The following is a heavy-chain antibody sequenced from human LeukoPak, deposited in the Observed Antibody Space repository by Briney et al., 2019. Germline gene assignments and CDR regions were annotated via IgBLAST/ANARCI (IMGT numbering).Heavy chain of an antibody. Sequence: SETLSLTCTVSRGSLSSEYWSWIRQPPGRGLERIGYISYSGNTNYNPSLKSRVTISVDTSKNQFSLKLGSVTAADTAVYYCARQAYCSSTSCYPFDYWGQGTLVTVSS. CDR1: RGSLSSEY. CDR3: ARQAYCSSTSCYPFDY. D-gene: IGHD2-2*01. V-gene: IGHV4-59*08. J-gene: IGHJ4*02. CDR2: ISYSGNT.